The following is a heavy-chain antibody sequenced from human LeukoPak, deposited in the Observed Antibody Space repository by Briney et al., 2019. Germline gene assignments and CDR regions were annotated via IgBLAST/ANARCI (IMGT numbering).Heavy chain of an antibody. J-gene: IGHJ4*02. V-gene: IGHV4-61*01. CDR1: GGSVSSGTYY. D-gene: IGHD2-2*01. CDR2: TYYSGST. Sequence: SETLSLTCTVSGGSVSSGTYYWSWIRQPPGKGLEWIGYTYYSGSTNYNPSLMSRVTISVDTSKNQFSLKLSSVTAADTAVYYCARVVPAAIFSGYYFDYWGQGTLVTVSS. CDR3: ARVVPAAIFSGYYFDY.